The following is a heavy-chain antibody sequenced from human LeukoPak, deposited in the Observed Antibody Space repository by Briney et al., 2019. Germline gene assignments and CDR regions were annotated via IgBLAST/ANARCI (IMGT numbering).Heavy chain of an antibody. CDR3: ARGISSNRVDFDY. CDR1: GFTVSSNY. Sequence: PGGSLRLSCAASGFTVSSNYMSSVRQAPGKWLEWVSVIYSGGSTYKADSVKGRFTISRDNSKNTLYLQMNSLRAEDTAVYYCARGISSNRVDFDYWGQGTLVTVSS. J-gene: IGHJ4*02. V-gene: IGHV3-53*01. D-gene: IGHD3-3*02. CDR2: IYSGGST.